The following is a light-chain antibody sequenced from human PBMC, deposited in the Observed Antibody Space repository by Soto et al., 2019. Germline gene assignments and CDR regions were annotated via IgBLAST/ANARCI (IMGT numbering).Light chain of an antibody. CDR1: QSVSSSS. CDR2: AAS. Sequence: IVLTQSPGTLSLSPGERVTLSCRASQSVSSSSLVWYQQKPGQAPRLLIYAASSRATGIPDRISGSGSGTDFTLTISRLEPEDFAVYYCQQYGRGLTFGGGTKVEIK. J-gene: IGKJ4*01. V-gene: IGKV3-20*01. CDR3: QQYGRGLT.